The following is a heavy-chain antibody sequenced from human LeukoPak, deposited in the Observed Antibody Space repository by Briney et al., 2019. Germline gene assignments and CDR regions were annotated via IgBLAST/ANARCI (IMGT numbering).Heavy chain of an antibody. Sequence: SETLSLTCTVSGGSVSSGSYYWSWIRRPPGKGLDWVGYVYYSGSTSYNPSLKSRLTISLDTSRNQFSLKLTSVTAADTAVYYCARATPSRSGLNYWGQGTLVTVSP. V-gene: IGHV4-61*01. D-gene: IGHD6-19*01. CDR2: VYYSGST. CDR1: GGSVSSGSYY. J-gene: IGHJ4*02. CDR3: ARATPSRSGLNY.